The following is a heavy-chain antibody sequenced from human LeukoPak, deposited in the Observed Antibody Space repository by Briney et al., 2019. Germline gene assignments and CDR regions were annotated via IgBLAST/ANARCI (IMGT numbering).Heavy chain of an antibody. D-gene: IGHD2-15*01. Sequence: SETLSLTCTVSGDSVSSGNYYWSWIRQPPGKGLEWIGFMSNSGHTDSTPSLKSRVTTSLDTSKNQFSLKLNSVTAADTAVYYCARDGRYCSGGSCYSSGNWFDPWGQGTLVTVSS. CDR1: GDSVSSGNYY. CDR2: MSNSGHT. J-gene: IGHJ5*02. CDR3: ARDGRYCSGGSCYSSGNWFDP. V-gene: IGHV4-61*01.